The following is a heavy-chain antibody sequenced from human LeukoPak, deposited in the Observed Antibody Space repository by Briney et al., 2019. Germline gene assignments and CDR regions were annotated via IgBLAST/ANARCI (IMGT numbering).Heavy chain of an antibody. CDR2: IGGSGGTT. J-gene: IGHJ4*02. Sequence: TGGSLRLSCAASGFTFSNYAMTWVRQAPGKGLEWVSVIGGSGGTTYYADSVKGRFIISRDNSKNTLYLQMNSLRAEDTAVYYCARRLPTSGVTDFFDFWGQGTLVTVSS. CDR3: ARRLPTSGVTDFFDF. CDR1: GFTFSNYA. V-gene: IGHV3-23*01. D-gene: IGHD2-8*01.